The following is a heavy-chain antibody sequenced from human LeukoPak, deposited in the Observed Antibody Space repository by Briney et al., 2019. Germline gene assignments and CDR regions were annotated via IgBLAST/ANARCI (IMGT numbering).Heavy chain of an antibody. D-gene: IGHD2-15*01. CDR3: LRGGGRSYCDY. CDR1: GYTFTAYN. CDR2: RNPNSGDT. Sequence: SVKVSCTPSGYTFTAYNIHWVRHAPGPGLEWMGWRNPNSGDTNYAQNFQGRVTMTRDTSISTAYMELSSLRSDDTAVYFCLRGGGRSYCDYWGQGTPVTVSS. V-gene: IGHV1-2*02. J-gene: IGHJ4*02.